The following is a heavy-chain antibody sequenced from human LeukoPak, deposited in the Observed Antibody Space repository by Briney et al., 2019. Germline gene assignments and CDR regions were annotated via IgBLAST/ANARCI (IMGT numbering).Heavy chain of an antibody. CDR1: GFTFSSYW. CDR2: INSDGSST. V-gene: IGHV3-74*01. Sequence: PGGSLRLSCAASGFTFSSYWMHWVRQAPGKGLVWVSRINSDGSSTSYADPVKGRFTISRDNAKNTLYLQMNSLRVEDTGVYYCAGDLGDWYTSGFDDWGQGSLVIVSS. CDR3: AGDLGDWYTSGFDD. D-gene: IGHD3-16*01. J-gene: IGHJ4*02.